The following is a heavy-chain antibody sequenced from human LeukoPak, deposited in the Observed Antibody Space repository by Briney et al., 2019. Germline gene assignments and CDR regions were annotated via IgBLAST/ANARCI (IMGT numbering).Heavy chain of an antibody. CDR1: GFTFSSYA. V-gene: IGHV3-23*01. Sequence: PGGSLRLSCAASGFTFSSYAMSWVRQAPGKGLEWVSAISGSGGSTYYADSVKGRFTISRDNAKNSLYLQMNSLRAEDTAVYYCARDPDGSFDYWGQGTLVTVSS. CDR2: ISGSGGST. D-gene: IGHD1-14*01. J-gene: IGHJ4*02. CDR3: ARDPDGSFDY.